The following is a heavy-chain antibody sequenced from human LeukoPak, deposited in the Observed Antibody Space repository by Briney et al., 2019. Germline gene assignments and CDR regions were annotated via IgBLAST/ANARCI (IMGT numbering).Heavy chain of an antibody. CDR3: ASPGGSGRGSFDFDY. CDR1: GYSFNNYW. J-gene: IGHJ4*02. CDR2: IYPGDSDT. D-gene: IGHD3-10*01. V-gene: IGHV5-51*01. Sequence: GESLKISCKGSGYSFNNYWIGWVRQMPGKGLEWMGIIYPGDSDTRYSPSFQGQVTISADKSISTAYLQWSSLKASDTAMYYCASPGGSGRGSFDFDYWGQGTLVTVSS.